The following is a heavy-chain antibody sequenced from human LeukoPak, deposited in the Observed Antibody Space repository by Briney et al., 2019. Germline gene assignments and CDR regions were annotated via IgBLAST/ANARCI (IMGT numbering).Heavy chain of an antibody. J-gene: IGHJ4*02. D-gene: IGHD3-22*01. V-gene: IGHV1-2*06. Sequence: ASVKVTCKPSGYTFTGYYVHWVRQAPGQGLEWMGRINPNSGGTNYAQKFQGRVTMTRDTSISTAYMELSRLRSDDTAVYYCARIGYDSREGYWGQGTLVTVSS. CDR2: INPNSGGT. CDR3: ARIGYDSREGY. CDR1: GYTFTGYY.